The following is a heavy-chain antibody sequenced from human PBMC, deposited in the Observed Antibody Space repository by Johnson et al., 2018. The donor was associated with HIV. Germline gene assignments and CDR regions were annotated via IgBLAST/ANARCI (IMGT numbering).Heavy chain of an antibody. V-gene: IGHV3-30*02. J-gene: IGHJ3*02. Sequence: QVQLVESGGGVVQPGGSLRLSCAASGFTFSSHGMHWVRQAPGKGLEWVTFIRYDETNTYYADSVKGRFTISRDNSKNTLYLQMNSLRDEDTALYYCAKDRSGGALGAFDIWGHGTMVTVSS. CDR3: AKDRSGGALGAFDI. CDR1: GFTFSSHG. CDR2: IRYDETNT. D-gene: IGHD2-15*01.